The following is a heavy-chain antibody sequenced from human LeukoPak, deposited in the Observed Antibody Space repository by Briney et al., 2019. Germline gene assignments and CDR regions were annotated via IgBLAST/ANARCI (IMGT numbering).Heavy chain of an antibody. D-gene: IGHD3-10*01. CDR1: GGSISSGGYY. V-gene: IGHV4-31*03. J-gene: IGHJ3*02. CDR2: IYHSGST. CDR3: ARAHITQGVVDGFDI. Sequence: ASQTLSLTCTVSGGSISSGGYYWSWIRQPPGKGLERIGYIYHSGSTYYNPSLKSRVIISVDTSKNQFSLKLSSVTAADTAVYYCARAHITQGVVDGFDIWGRGTMVTVSS.